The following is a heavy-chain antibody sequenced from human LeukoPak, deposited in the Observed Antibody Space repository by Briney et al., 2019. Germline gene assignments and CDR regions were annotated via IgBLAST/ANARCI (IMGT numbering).Heavy chain of an antibody. V-gene: IGHV4-4*07. J-gene: IGHJ4*02. CDR1: GGSISSYY. CDR3: ARQNSWDYDSSLKN. CDR2: IYTSGST. D-gene: IGHD3-22*01. Sequence: PSHTLSLTCTVSGGSISSYYWTWIRQPAGKGLEWIGRIYTSGSTNYNPSLESRVTMSVDTSKNQFSLKLSSVTAADTAVYYCARQNSWDYDSSLKNWGQGTLVTVSS.